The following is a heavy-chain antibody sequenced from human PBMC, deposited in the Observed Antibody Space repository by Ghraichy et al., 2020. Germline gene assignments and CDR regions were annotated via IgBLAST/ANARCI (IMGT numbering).Heavy chain of an antibody. CDR1: GFTFSNYV. D-gene: IGHD6-13*01. J-gene: IGHJ2*01. CDR2: ITSNGRST. Sequence: GESLNIFCAASGFTFSNYVMHWVRQAPGKGLEYVSTITSNGRSTYYANSVKGRFTISRDNSKNTLYLQMGSLRAEDMAVYYCARSTGIAATGDHWYFDLWGRGTLVTVSS. CDR3: ARSTGIAATGDHWYFDL. V-gene: IGHV3-64*01.